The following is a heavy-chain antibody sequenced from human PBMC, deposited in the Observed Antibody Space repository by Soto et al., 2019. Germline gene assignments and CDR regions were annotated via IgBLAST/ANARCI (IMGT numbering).Heavy chain of an antibody. V-gene: IGHV4-31*03. CDR3: AGGWVVAASFDY. CDR2: IYCSGST. CDR1: GGSISSGGYY. D-gene: IGHD2-15*01. Sequence: QVQLQESGPGLVKPSQTLSLTCTVSGGSISSGGYYWSWIRQHPGKGLEWIGYIYCSGSTYYNPYLRSRVTISLVTSNNQCSQKRCSVTAADPGVYYCAGGWVVAASFDYWGQGTLVTVSS. J-gene: IGHJ4*02.